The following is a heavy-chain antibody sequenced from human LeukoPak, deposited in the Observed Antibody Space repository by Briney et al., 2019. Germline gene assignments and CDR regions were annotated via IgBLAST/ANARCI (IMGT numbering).Heavy chain of an antibody. CDR3: ARGSGREWFDP. J-gene: IGHJ5*02. V-gene: IGHV4-59*01. CDR1: GGSISRSY. Sequence: PSETLSLTCTVSGGSISRSYWSWIRQPPGKGLEWIGYMYDSGSTFYNPSLKSRVTISVDTSKNQFSLELSSVTAADTAVYYCARGSGREWFDPWGQGTLVTVSS. D-gene: IGHD3-10*01. CDR2: MYDSGST.